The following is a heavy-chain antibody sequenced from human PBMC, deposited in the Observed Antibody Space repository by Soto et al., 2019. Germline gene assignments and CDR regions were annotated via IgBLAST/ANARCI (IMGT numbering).Heavy chain of an antibody. CDR2: IIPIFGTA. Sequence: QVQLVQSGAEVKKPGSSVQVSCKASGGTFSSYAISWVRQAPGQGLEWMGGIIPIFGTANYAQKFQGRVTITADESTSTAYMELSSLRSEDTAVYYCARNGGGSGYYSYYYGMDVWGQGTTVTVSS. V-gene: IGHV1-69*12. CDR3: ARNGGGSGYYSYYYGMDV. D-gene: IGHD3-3*01. CDR1: GGTFSSYA. J-gene: IGHJ6*02.